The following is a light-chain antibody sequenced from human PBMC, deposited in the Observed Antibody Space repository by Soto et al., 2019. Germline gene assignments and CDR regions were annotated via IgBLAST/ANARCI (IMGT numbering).Light chain of an antibody. CDR1: QDISNY. J-gene: IGKJ4*01. V-gene: IGKV1-27*01. Sequence: DIQMTQSPSSLSASVGNRVIITCRASQDISNYLALYQQKPGKVPKLLIYGASTLQSGVPSRFSGSGSGTDFTLTISSLQPEDVASYYCQKHNRAPLFGGGTKVEIK. CDR2: GAS. CDR3: QKHNRAPL.